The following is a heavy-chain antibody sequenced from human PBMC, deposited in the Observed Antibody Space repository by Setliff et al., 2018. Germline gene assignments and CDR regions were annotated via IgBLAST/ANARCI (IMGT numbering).Heavy chain of an antibody. CDR2: INTNTGNP. V-gene: IGHV7-4-1*02. CDR3: ARDRRCSSTSCRTDDAFDI. D-gene: IGHD2-2*01. CDR1: GYTFTGYY. J-gene: IGHJ3*02. Sequence: ASVKVSCKASGYTFTGYYMHWVRQAPGQGLEWMGWINTNTGNPTYAQGFTGRFVFSLDTSVSTAYLQISSLKAEDTAVYYCARDRRCSSTSCRTDDAFDIWGQGTMVTVSS.